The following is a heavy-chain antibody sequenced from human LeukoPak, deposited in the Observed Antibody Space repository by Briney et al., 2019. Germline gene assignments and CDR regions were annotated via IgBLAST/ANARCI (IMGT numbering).Heavy chain of an antibody. V-gene: IGHV4-59*01. CDR1: GGSISSYY. CDR2: ISDSGSS. J-gene: IGHJ3*02. D-gene: IGHD3-10*01. CDR3: ARVPPIRAYGFDI. Sequence: PSETLSLTCTVSGGSISSYYWSWIRQPPGKGLEWIGYISDSGSSNYNSSLKSRVTISVDTPKNQFSLKLSSVTAADTAVYYCARVPPIRAYGFDIWAKGTMVTVSS.